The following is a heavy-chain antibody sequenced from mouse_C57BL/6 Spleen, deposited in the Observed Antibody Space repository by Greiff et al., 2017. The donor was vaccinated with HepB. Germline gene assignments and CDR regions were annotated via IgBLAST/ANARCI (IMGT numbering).Heavy chain of an antibody. CDR1: GFTFSSYA. CDR2: ISSGGDYI. Sequence: DVKLQESGEGLVKPGGSLKLSCAASGFTFSSYAMSWVRQTPEKRLEWVAYISSGGDYIYYADTVKGRFTISRDNARNTLYLQMSSLKSEDTAMYYCTRDRGYDYDGTWFAYWGQGTLVTVSA. D-gene: IGHD2-4*01. J-gene: IGHJ3*01. V-gene: IGHV5-9-1*02. CDR3: TRDRGYDYDGTWFAY.